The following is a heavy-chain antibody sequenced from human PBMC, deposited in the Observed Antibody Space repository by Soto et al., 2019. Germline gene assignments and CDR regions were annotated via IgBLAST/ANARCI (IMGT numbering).Heavy chain of an antibody. Sequence: LSLTCTVSGGSISSGDYYWSWIRQPPGKGLEWIGYIYYSGSTYYNPSLKSRVTISVDTSKNQFSLKLSSVTAADTAVYYCARDYDSSGSLGMDVWGQGTTVTVSS. D-gene: IGHD3-22*01. V-gene: IGHV4-30-4*01. CDR3: ARDYDSSGSLGMDV. CDR2: IYYSGST. J-gene: IGHJ6*02. CDR1: GGSISSGDYY.